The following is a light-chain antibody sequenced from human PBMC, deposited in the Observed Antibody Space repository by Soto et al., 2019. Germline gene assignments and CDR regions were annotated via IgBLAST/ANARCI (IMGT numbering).Light chain of an antibody. V-gene: IGLV1-44*01. Sequence: QSVLTQPPSASGTPGQRVTISCSGSSSNIEKNAVSWYQQLPGAAPKLLISVDIQRPSGVPDRISGSKSDTSASLAISGLQSEDEADYYCAAWYDTLNALLFGGGTKLTVL. CDR2: VDI. CDR3: AAWYDTLNALL. CDR1: SSNIEKNA. J-gene: IGLJ2*01.